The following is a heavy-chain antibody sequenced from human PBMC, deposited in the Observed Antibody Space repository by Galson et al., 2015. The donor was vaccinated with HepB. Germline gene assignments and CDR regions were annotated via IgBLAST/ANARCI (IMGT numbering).Heavy chain of an antibody. D-gene: IGHD2-21*02. Sequence: SLRLSCAASGFTFRTYTMNWVRQAPGKGLEWVSSISGSSSFIYYADSVRGRFTISRDNAKNSLYLQMKSLRAEDTAVYYCASTLCGGDCLPFEYLGQGTLVTVSS. V-gene: IGHV3-21*01. CDR1: GFTFRTYT. CDR3: ASTLCGGDCLPFEY. CDR2: ISGSSSFI. J-gene: IGHJ4*02.